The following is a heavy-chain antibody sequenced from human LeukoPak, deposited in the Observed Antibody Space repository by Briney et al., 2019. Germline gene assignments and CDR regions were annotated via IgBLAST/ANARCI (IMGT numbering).Heavy chain of an antibody. Sequence: GGSLRLSCAASGFAFSSYGMNWVRQAPGKGLEWVSSVSVGSSYIYYADSVKGRFTISRDNAKNSLYLQMNSLRAEDTAVYYCARDSLAVLGAYDIWGQGTMVTVSS. CDR2: VSVGSSYI. D-gene: IGHD3-16*01. J-gene: IGHJ3*02. V-gene: IGHV3-21*01. CDR1: GFAFSSYG. CDR3: ARDSLAVLGAYDI.